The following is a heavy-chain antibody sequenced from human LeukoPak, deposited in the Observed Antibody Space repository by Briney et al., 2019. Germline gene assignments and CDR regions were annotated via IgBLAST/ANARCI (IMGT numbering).Heavy chain of an antibody. V-gene: IGHV1-69*05. J-gene: IGHJ5*02. CDR2: IIPIFGTA. CDR1: GGTFSSYA. D-gene: IGHD2-15*01. Sequence: GSAVKVSFKASGGTFSSYASRWVRQALGQGLEWVGRIIPIFGTANYAQKFQGRVTITTDESTSTAYMELRSLRSEDAAVYYCARATYCSGGSCSDLWGQGTLVTVSS. CDR3: ARATYCSGGSCSDL.